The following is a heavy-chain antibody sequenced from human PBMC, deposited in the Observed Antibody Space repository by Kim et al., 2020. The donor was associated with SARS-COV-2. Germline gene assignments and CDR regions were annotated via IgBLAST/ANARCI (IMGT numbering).Heavy chain of an antibody. V-gene: IGHV3-30-3*01. D-gene: IGHD5-12*01. CDR2: ISYDGSNK. CDR3: ARGLKLRPYYFDY. CDR1: GFTFSSYA. Sequence: GGSLRLSCAASGFTFSSYAMHWVRQAPGKGLEWVAVISYDGSNKYYADSVKGRFTISRDNSKNTLYLQMNSLRAEDTAVYYCARGLKLRPYYFDYWGQGTLVTVSS. J-gene: IGHJ4*02.